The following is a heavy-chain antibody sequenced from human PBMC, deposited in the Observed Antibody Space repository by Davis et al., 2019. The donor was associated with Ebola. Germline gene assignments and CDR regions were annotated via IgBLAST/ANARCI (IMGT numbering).Heavy chain of an antibody. J-gene: IGHJ6*02. CDR3: ARGEEDCSGGSCYWYYYGMDV. V-gene: IGHV1-2*04. D-gene: IGHD2-15*01. Sequence: ASVKVSCKASGYTFTSYYMHWVRQAPGQGLEWMGWINPNSGGTNYAQKFQGWVTMTRDTSISTAYMELSRLRSDDTAVYYCARGEEDCSGGSCYWYYYGMDVWGQGTTVTVSS. CDR2: INPNSGGT. CDR1: GYTFTSYY.